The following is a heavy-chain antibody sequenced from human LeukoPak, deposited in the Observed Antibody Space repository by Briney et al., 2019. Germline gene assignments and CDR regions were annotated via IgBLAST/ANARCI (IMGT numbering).Heavy chain of an antibody. J-gene: IGHJ5*02. V-gene: IGHV3-23*01. CDR3: AKPKHIVVVIGWFDP. D-gene: IGHD2-21*01. Sequence: GGSLRLSCAASGFTFSSYAMSWVRQAPGKGLEWVSAISGSGGSTYYADSVKGRFTISRDNSKNTLYLQMNSLRAKDTAVYYCAKPKHIVVVIGWFDPWGQGTLVTVSS. CDR2: ISGSGGST. CDR1: GFTFSSYA.